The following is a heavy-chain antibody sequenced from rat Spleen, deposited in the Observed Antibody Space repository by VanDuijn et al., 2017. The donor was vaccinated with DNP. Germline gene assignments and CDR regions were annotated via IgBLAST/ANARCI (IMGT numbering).Heavy chain of an antibody. D-gene: IGHD1-11*01. V-gene: IGHV5-46*01. J-gene: IGHJ2*01. CDR2: ITSSGGST. CDR1: GFTFSNYG. CDR3: ARDAGGPFDY. Sequence: EVQLVESGGGLVQPGRSMKLSCAASGFTFSNYGMAWVRQAPKRGLEWVATITSSGGSTYYPDSVKGRFTISRDNAKNTLQLQMNNLRSEDTATYYCARDAGGPFDYWGQGVMVTVSS.